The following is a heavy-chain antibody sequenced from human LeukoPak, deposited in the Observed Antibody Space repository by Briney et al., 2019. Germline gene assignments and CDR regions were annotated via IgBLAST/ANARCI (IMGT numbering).Heavy chain of an antibody. J-gene: IGHJ3*01. Sequence: ASETLSLTCTVSSYSVSSDHYWGWIRQPPGKGLEWIGSIYYSGSTYYNPSLKSRVTISVDTSKNQFSLKLSSVTAADTAVYYCARISMVRGVKAVGVWGQGTMVTVSS. CDR3: ARISMVRGVKAVGV. CDR1: SYSVSSDHY. V-gene: IGHV4-38-2*02. D-gene: IGHD3-10*01. CDR2: IYYSGST.